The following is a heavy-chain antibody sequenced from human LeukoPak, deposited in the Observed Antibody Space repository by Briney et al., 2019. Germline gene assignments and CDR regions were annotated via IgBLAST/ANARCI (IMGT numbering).Heavy chain of an antibody. CDR2: ISYDGSNK. CDR3: ARDGGQLVPAY. V-gene: IGHV3-30-3*01. J-gene: IGHJ4*02. Sequence: PGGSLRLSCAAFGFTFSSYAMHWVRQAPGKGLEWVAVISYDGSNKYYADSVKGRFTISRDNSKNTLYLQMNSLRAEDTAVYYCARDGGQLVPAYWGQGTLVTVSS. D-gene: IGHD6-6*01. CDR1: GFTFSSYA.